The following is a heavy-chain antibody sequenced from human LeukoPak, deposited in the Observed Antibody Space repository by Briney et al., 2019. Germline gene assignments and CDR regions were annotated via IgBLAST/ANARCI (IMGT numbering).Heavy chain of an antibody. V-gene: IGHV4-4*02. D-gene: IGHD3-3*01. CDR2: IYHSGST. Sequence: SETLSLTCAASGGSISSSNWWSWVRQPPGKGLEWIGEIYHSGSTNYNPSLKSRVTISVDKSKNQFSLKLSSVTAADTAVYYCARAPYDFWSGYYRAGYFDLWGRGTLVTVSS. CDR3: ARAPYDFWSGYYRAGYFDL. CDR1: GGSISSSNW. J-gene: IGHJ2*01.